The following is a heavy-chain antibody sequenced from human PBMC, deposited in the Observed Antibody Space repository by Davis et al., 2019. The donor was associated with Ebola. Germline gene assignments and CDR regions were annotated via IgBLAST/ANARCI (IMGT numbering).Heavy chain of an antibody. Sequence: SVKVSCMPSGYTFTGYYMYWVRQAPGQGLEWMGWINPNSGGTNYAQKFQGWVTMTRDKSISTAYLQWSSLKASDTAMYYCARQGTPYSSSSSYYYYCGMDVWGQGTTVTVSS. CDR1: GYTFTGYY. CDR2: INPNSGGT. CDR3: ARQGTPYSSSSSYYYYCGMDV. V-gene: IGHV1-2*04. D-gene: IGHD6-6*01. J-gene: IGHJ6*02.